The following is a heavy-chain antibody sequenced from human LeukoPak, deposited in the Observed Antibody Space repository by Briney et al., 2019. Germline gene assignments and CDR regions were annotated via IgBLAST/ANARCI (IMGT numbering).Heavy chain of an antibody. Sequence: ASVKVSCKASGYTFTNYYMHWVRQAPGQGLEWMGMISPSGGSTTYAQKFQGRVTMTRDTSTSTVYMELSILRSEDTAVYYCAREGTFSSPRNWFDPWGQGLLVTVSS. CDR2: ISPSGGST. J-gene: IGHJ5*02. CDR1: GYTFTNYY. D-gene: IGHD6-13*01. CDR3: AREGTFSSPRNWFDP. V-gene: IGHV1-46*01.